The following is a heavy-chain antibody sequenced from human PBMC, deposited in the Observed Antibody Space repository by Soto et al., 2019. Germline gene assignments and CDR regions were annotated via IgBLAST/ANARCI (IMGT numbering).Heavy chain of an antibody. CDR2: ISAYNGNT. CDR1: GYTFTSYG. Sequence: ASVKVSCKASGYTFTSYGISWVRQAPGQGLEWMGWISAYNGNTNYAQKLQGRVTMTTDTSTSTAYMELRSLRSDDTAVYYCARDIGQPRGTMVRGVISHDAFDIWGQGTTVTVSS. V-gene: IGHV1-18*01. D-gene: IGHD3-10*01. CDR3: ARDIGQPRGTMVRGVISHDAFDI. J-gene: IGHJ3*02.